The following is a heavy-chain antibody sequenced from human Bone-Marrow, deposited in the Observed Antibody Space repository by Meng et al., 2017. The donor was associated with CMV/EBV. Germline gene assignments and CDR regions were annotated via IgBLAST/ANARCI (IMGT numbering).Heavy chain of an antibody. Sequence: SLKISCAASGFTFSSYSMNWVRQAPGKGLEWVSGISWNSGSTGYADSVKGRFTISRDNAKSSLYLQMNSLRPEDTALYYCAKATAGSSAYYYYAMDVWGQGTTVTVS. CDR2: ISWNSGST. CDR1: GFTFSSYS. J-gene: IGHJ6*02. V-gene: IGHV3-9*01. CDR3: AKATAGSSAYYYYAMDV. D-gene: IGHD1-26*01.